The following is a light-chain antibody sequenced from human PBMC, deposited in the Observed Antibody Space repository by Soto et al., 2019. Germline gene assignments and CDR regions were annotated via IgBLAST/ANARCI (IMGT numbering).Light chain of an antibody. CDR2: ASS. V-gene: IGKV1-39*01. CDR1: QNIKNY. Sequence: DIQMTQSPSSLSASVGDRVTITCRAGQNIKNYLNWYQQKPGKAPKLLIYASSSLQSGVPSRFSGSGSGADFILTISSLQSEDFATYYCQQSYSTPITFGQGTRLETK. CDR3: QQSYSTPIT. J-gene: IGKJ5*01.